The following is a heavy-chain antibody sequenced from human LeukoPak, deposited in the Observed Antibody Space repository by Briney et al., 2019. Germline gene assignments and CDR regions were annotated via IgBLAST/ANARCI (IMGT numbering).Heavy chain of an antibody. CDR3: AKGAASRGYTYVAN. J-gene: IGHJ4*02. CDR1: AFTFMSYA. CDR2: ISGSGGST. Sequence: PGGSLRLSCAASAFTFMSYAMIWVRQAPGKGLEWVSGISGSGGSTYYSDSAKGRFTISRDNSNNTLYLQMNSLRAEDTAVYYCAKGAASRGYTYVANWGQGTLVTVSS. D-gene: IGHD5-18*01. V-gene: IGHV3-23*01.